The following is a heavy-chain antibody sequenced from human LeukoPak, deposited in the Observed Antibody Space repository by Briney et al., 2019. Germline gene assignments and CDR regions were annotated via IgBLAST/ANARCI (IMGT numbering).Heavy chain of an antibody. Sequence: ASVKVSCKASGYTFTSYDINWVRQATGQGLEWMGWMNPNSGNTGYAQKFQGRVTMTRNTSISTAYMELSSLRSEDTAVYYCARRYGIPYYYYMDVWGKGTTVTVSS. CDR1: GYTFTSYD. CDR3: ARRYGIPYYYYMDV. D-gene: IGHD5-18*01. CDR2: MNPNSGNT. J-gene: IGHJ6*03. V-gene: IGHV1-8*01.